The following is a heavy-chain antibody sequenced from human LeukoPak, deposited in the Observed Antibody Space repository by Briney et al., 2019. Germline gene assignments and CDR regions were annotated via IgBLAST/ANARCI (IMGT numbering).Heavy chain of an antibody. CDR3: ARSRGSGSYYGAY. D-gene: IGHD1-26*01. CDR2: ISSSSSYI. V-gene: IGHV3-21*01. CDR1: GFTFSSYS. J-gene: IGHJ4*02. Sequence: GASLRLCCAASGFTFSSYSMNWVRQAPGKGLEWGSSISSSSSYIYYADSVKGRFTISRDNAKNSLYLQMNSLRAEDTAVYCARSRGSGSYYGAYWGQGTLVTVSS.